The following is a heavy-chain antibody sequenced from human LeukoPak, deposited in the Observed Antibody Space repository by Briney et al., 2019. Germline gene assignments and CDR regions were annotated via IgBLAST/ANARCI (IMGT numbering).Heavy chain of an antibody. V-gene: IGHV3-21*01. Sequence: PGGSLRLSCAPSQFTFSDYTMNWVRRAPGKGLEWVSSISTRSDYIYYAESVKGRFTISRDNAKNSLYLQMNSLRAEDTAVYYCARYVYGVVTSFDYWGQGTLVTVSS. D-gene: IGHD3-3*01. CDR3: ARYVYGVVTSFDY. CDR1: QFTFSDYT. J-gene: IGHJ4*02. CDR2: ISTRSDYI.